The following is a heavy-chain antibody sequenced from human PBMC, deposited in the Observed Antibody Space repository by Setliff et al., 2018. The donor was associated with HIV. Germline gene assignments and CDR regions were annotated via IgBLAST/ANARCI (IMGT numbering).Heavy chain of an antibody. J-gene: IGHJ6*03. CDR2: INHSGST. V-gene: IGHV4-34*01. CDR1: GGSFSGYS. Sequence: SETLSLTCAVYGGSFSGYSWGWIRQPPGKGLEWIEEINHSGSTNYNPSLKSRVTISVDTSKRQFSLNLTSVTAADTAVYYCARGPPAEDYYYYMDVWDKGTTVTVSS. CDR3: ARGPPAEDYYYYMDV.